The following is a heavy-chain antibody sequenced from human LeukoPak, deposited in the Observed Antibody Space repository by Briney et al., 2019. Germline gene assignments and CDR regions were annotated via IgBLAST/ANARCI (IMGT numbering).Heavy chain of an antibody. CDR3: ARGYYGSGSHCCHMDV. J-gene: IGHJ6*03. D-gene: IGHD3-10*01. CDR1: VGSFSGYY. Sequence: PSETLSLTCAVYVGSFSGYYWSWIRQPPGKGLEWIGEINHSGSTNYNSSLKSRVTISVYTSKNQFSLKLNSVTAADTAVYYCARGYYGSGSHCCHMDVWGKGTTITVS. V-gene: IGHV4-34*01. CDR2: INHSGST.